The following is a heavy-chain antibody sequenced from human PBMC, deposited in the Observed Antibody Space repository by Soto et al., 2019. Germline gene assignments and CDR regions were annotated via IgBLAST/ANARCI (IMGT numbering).Heavy chain of an antibody. CDR2: IGGSGGGT. D-gene: IGHD3-22*01. J-gene: IGHJ4*02. V-gene: IGHV3-23*01. Sequence: EVQLLESGGGLVHPGGSLRLSCAASGFTFRMYAMSWVRQAPGKGLEWVSTIGGSGGGTSYADIVRGRFTISRDDSQNTLFLQMTSLRIEDTAVYYCAKDAPGSGWLSECWGQGTLVTVSS. CDR1: GFTFRMYA. CDR3: AKDAPGSGWLSEC.